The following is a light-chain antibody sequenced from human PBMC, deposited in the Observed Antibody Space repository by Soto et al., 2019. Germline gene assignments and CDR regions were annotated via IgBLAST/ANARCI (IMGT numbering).Light chain of an antibody. J-gene: IGKJ2*01. V-gene: IGKV2-28*01. CDR2: LGS. CDR3: MQALQTPPRHT. CDR1: QTLLDVNGYIY. Sequence: DIVMTQSPLSLPVTPGEPASISCRSSQTLLDVNGYIYLDWYLQKPGQSPQLLIYLGSNRASGVPDRFSGSGSGTDFTLKISRVEAEDVGVYYCMQALQTPPRHTFGQGTKLEIK.